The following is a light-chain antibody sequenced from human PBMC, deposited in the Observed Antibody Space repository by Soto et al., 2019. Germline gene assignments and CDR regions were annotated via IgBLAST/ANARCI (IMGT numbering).Light chain of an antibody. CDR1: QSISSW. J-gene: IGKJ3*01. CDR3: QQYNSYSVT. CDR2: DAS. Sequence: DIPMTQSPSTLSASVGDRVTITCRASQSISSWLAWYQQKPGKAPKLLIYDASSLESGVPSRFSVSGSGTEFTLTISSLQPDDFATYYCQQYNSYSVTFGPGTKVDIK. V-gene: IGKV1-5*01.